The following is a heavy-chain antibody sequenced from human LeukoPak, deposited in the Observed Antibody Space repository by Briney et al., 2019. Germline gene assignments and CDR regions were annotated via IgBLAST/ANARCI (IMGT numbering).Heavy chain of an antibody. CDR2: ISGSGGST. V-gene: IGHV3-23*01. Sequence: GGSLRLSCAASGFTFSSYAMSWVRQAPGKGLEWVSAISGSGGSTYYADSVKGRFTISRDNSKNTLYLQMNSLRAEDTAVYYCAKYQGVAYTQIGDYYYGMNVWGQGTTVTVSS. J-gene: IGHJ6*02. CDR3: AKYQGVAYTQIGDYYYGMNV. CDR1: GFTFSSYA. D-gene: IGHD3-3*01.